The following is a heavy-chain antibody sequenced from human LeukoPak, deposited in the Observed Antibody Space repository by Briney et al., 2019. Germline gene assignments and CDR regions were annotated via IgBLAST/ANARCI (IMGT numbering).Heavy chain of an antibody. CDR1: GFTITSYV. CDR3: AKDSYYYDSSGYDY. D-gene: IGHD3-22*01. V-gene: IGHV3-9*01. Sequence: GGSLRLSCTASGFTITSYVTSWVRQAPGKGLEWVSGISWNSGSIGYADSVKGRFTISRDNAKNSLYLQMNSLRAEDTALYYCAKDSYYYDSSGYDYWGQGTLVTVSS. CDR2: ISWNSGSI. J-gene: IGHJ4*02.